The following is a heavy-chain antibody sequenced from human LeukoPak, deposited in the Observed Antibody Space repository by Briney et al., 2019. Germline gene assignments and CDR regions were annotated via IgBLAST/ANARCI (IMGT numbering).Heavy chain of an antibody. V-gene: IGHV1-2*02. CDR1: NTFTGQY. Sequence: ASVKVSCKANTFTGQYMHWVRQAPGQGLEWMGWINPNSGDTSYAQKFQGRVTMTRDTSISTVYMELSSLTSEDTAVYYCARVRFHSGYDYWGRGTLVTVSS. J-gene: IGHJ4*02. CDR2: INPNSGDT. CDR3: ARVRFHSGYDY. D-gene: IGHD5-12*01.